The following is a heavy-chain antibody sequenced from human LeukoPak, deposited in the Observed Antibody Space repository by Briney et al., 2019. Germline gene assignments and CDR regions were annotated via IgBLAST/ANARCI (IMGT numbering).Heavy chain of an antibody. CDR2: ISSSGSTI. CDR3: AKDLGRYVERISMVRGPPPYEN. V-gene: IGHV3-48*03. J-gene: IGHJ4*02. Sequence: PGGSLRLSCAASGFTFSSYEMNWVRQAPGKGLEWVSYISSSGSTIYYADSVKGRFTISRDNAKNSLYLQMNSLRAEDTAVYYCAKDLGRYVERISMVRGPPPYENWFQGTLVTVSS. CDR1: GFTFSSYE. D-gene: IGHD3-10*01.